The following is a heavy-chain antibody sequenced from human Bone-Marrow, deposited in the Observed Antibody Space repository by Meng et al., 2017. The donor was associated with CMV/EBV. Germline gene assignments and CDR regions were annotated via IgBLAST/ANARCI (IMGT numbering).Heavy chain of an antibody. CDR1: GYTFTGYN. D-gene: IGHD4-23*01. CDR2: INPNSGGT. J-gene: IGHJ5*02. CDR3: ARASTTVVTPSWFDP. V-gene: IGHV1-2*02. Sequence: QVQLVQSGAEVKKPGASVKVSCKASGYTFTGYNMHWVRQAPGQGLEWMGWINPNSGGTNYAQKFQGRVTMTRDTSISTAYMELSRLRSDDTAVYYCARASTTVVTPSWFDPWGQGTLVTVSS.